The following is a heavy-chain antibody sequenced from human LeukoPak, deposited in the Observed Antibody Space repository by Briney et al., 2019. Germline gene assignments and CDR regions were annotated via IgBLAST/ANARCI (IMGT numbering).Heavy chain of an antibody. CDR1: GFTFSSYW. D-gene: IGHD2-2*01. Sequence: GGSLRLSCAASGFTFSSYWMSWVRQAPGKGLEWVANIKQDGSEKYYVDSVKGRFTISRDNAKNSLYLQMNSLRAEDTAVYYCAAERQYQLLHDAFDIWGQGTMVTVSS. V-gene: IGHV3-7*01. J-gene: IGHJ3*02. CDR3: AAERQYQLLHDAFDI. CDR2: IKQDGSEK.